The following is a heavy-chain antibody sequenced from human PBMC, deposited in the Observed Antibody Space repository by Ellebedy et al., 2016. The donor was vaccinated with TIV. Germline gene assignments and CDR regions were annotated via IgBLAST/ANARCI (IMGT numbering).Heavy chain of an antibody. V-gene: IGHV3-66*01. CDR1: KFTVSSNY. CDR2: IYTDERT. J-gene: IGHJ2*01. D-gene: IGHD3-10*02. Sequence: GGSLRLSCAASKFTVSSNYMNWVRQAPGKGPEWVSGIYTDERTYYADSVKGRFTISRDNSKNTLYLQMNSLRTEDTSVYYCARASFYDVDLSGWYFDLWGRGTLVTVSS. CDR3: ARASFYDVDLSGWYFDL.